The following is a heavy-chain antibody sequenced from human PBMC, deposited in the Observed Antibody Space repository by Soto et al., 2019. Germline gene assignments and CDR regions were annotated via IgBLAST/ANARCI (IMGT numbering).Heavy chain of an antibody. D-gene: IGHD3-10*01. J-gene: IGHJ6*03. Sequence: EVQLVESGGGLVQPGGSLRLSCAASDFTFSGRSVHWVRHAPGKGLVWVSGIDKVGTDSTYADSVKGRFTSPRDNAKNTLYLQRNSLRVEDTAVDYCTRGWFGPDVGGKGTTVTVSS. CDR3: TRGWFGPDV. V-gene: IGHV3-74*01. CDR1: DFTFSGRS. CDR2: IDKVGTDS.